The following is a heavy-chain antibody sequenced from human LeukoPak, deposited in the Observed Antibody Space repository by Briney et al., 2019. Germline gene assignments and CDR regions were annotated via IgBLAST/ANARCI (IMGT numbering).Heavy chain of an antibody. CDR1: GFTFSSYS. CDR3: ARAAPYYDTQMGFDY. J-gene: IGHJ4*02. Sequence: GGSLRLSCAASGFTFSSYSMNWVRQAPGKGLEWVSSISSSSSYIYYADSVKGRFTISRDNAKNSLCLQMNSLRAEDTAVYYCARAAPYYDTQMGFDYWGQGTLVTVSS. V-gene: IGHV3-21*01. D-gene: IGHD3-22*01. CDR2: ISSSSSYI.